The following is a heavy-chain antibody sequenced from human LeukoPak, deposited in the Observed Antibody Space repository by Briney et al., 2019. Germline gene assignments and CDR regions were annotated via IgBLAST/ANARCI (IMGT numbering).Heavy chain of an antibody. CDR2: INPNSGGT. D-gene: IGHD5-24*01. CDR1: GYTFTGYY. V-gene: IGHV1-2*06. CDR3: ARDVGLWLLNRGD. J-gene: IGHJ4*02. Sequence: ASVKVSCKASGYTFTGYYMHWVRQAPGQGLEWMGRINPNSGGTNYAQKFQGRVTMTRDTSIGTAYMELSRLRSDDTAVYYCARDVGLWLLNRGDWGQGTLVTVSS.